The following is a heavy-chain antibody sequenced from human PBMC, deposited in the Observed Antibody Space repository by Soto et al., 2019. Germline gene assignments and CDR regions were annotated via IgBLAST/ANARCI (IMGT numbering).Heavy chain of an antibody. CDR1: GFSFSCYP. Sequence: VGSLRLSCSPSGFSFSCYPMHWVLVAPGKGLEYVSAISSYGGSTYYADSVKGRLTIFRDNSKNTLYLQMSSLRAEDTAVYYCRPFGVVQSLYYYYGMDVWGQGSTVTVYS. V-gene: IGHV3-64D*06. D-gene: IGHD3-3*01. CDR2: ISSYGGST. J-gene: IGHJ6*02. CDR3: RPFGVVQSLYYYYGMDV.